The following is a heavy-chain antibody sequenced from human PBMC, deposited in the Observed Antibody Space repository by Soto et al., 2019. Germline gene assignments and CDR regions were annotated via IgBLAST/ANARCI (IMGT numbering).Heavy chain of an antibody. Sequence: GGSLRLSCAASGFTFSSYGMHWVRQAPGKGLEWVSDISGSGGSTNYADSVKGRFTISRDNSKNTLYLQMNSLRAEDTAVYYCAKGKGSSSFYYFDYSGQGTLVTVSS. V-gene: IGHV3-23*01. CDR3: AKGKGSSSFYYFDY. CDR1: GFTFSSYG. D-gene: IGHD6-6*01. CDR2: ISGSGGST. J-gene: IGHJ4*02.